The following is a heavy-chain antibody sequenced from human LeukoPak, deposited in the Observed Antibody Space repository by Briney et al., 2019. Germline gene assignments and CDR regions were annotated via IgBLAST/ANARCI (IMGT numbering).Heavy chain of an antibody. Sequence: PSGTLSLTCAVSGGSISSSNWWSWVRQPPGKGLEWIGEIYHSGSTNYNPSLKSRVTISVDKSKNQFSLKLSSVTSADTAVYYCAGGYYYDSSGYYPIAFDPWGQGTLVTVSS. V-gene: IGHV4-4*02. CDR3: AGGYYYDSSGYYPIAFDP. J-gene: IGHJ5*02. D-gene: IGHD3-22*01. CDR1: GGSISSSNW. CDR2: IYHSGST.